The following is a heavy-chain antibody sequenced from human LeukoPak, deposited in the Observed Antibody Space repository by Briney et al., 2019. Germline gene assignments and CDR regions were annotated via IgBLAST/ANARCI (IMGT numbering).Heavy chain of an antibody. V-gene: IGHV1-69*01. CDR2: IIPIFGTA. CDR3: ARSLSGEWLLVAFDY. CDR1: GGTFSSYA. Sequence: SVKVSCTASGGTFSSYAISWVRQAPGQGLEWMGGIIPIFGTANYAQKFQGRVTITADESTSTAYMELSSLRSEDTAVYYCARSLSGEWLLVAFDYWGQGTLVTVSS. D-gene: IGHD3-3*01. J-gene: IGHJ4*02.